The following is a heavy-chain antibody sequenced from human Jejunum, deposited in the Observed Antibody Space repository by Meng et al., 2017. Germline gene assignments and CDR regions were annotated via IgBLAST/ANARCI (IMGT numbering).Heavy chain of an antibody. D-gene: IGHD2-21*02. J-gene: IGHJ3*02. CDR2: IWYDGSTK. V-gene: IGHV3-33*01. Sequence: GESLKIPCVVSGFTFSRYAMHWVRQAPGRGLEWVAVIWYDGSTKYYTESVKGRFTISRDNSKNTLYLQMSSLRAEDTAVYYCAREGLEMVTGPRSDAIDMWGQGTTVTVSS. CDR3: AREGLEMVTGPRSDAIDM. CDR1: GFTFSRYA.